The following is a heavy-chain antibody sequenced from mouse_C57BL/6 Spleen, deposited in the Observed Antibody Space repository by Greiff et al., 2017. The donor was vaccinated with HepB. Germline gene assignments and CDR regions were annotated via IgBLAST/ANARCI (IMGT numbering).Heavy chain of an antibody. V-gene: IGHV14-1*01. D-gene: IGHD1-1*01. J-gene: IGHJ3*01. Sequence: VQLQQSGAELVRPGASVKLSCTASGFNIKDYYMHWVKQRPEQGLEWIGRIDPEDGDTEYAPKFQGKATMTADPSSNTAYLQLSSLPSEDTAVYYCTTDYYGSPWFAYWGQGTLVTVSA. CDR2: IDPEDGDT. CDR3: TTDYYGSPWFAY. CDR1: GFNIKDYY.